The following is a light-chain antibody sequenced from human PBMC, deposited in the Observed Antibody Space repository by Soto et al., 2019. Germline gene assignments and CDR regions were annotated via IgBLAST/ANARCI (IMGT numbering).Light chain of an antibody. V-gene: IGKV1-39*01. J-gene: IGKJ2*01. Sequence: DREMTQSPSSLSATVVGALTITCLLSRTISNYLNWYQQKPGKSPQVLIFAASTLLSGVPSRFSGSGSGTDFTLTINGLQHEDFATYSCQQTYNTPYSFGQGNKVDIK. CDR3: QQTYNTPYS. CDR1: RTISNY. CDR2: AAS.